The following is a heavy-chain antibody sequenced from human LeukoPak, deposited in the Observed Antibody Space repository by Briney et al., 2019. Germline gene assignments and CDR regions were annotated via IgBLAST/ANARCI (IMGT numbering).Heavy chain of an antibody. J-gene: IGHJ4*02. D-gene: IGHD3-10*01. V-gene: IGHV3-11*06. CDR3: ARVYGSGSPFDY. Sequence: GGSLRLSCAASGFTFSDYYMSWIRQAPGKGLEWISYISSSSSTFTNYADSVKGRFTISRDNAKNSLYLQMNSLRAEDTAVYYCARVYGSGSPFDYWGQGTLVTVSS. CDR1: GFTFSDYY. CDR2: ISSSSSTFT.